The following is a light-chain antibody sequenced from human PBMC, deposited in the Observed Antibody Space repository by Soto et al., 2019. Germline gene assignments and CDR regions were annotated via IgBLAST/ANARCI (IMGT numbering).Light chain of an antibody. Sequence: NFMLTQPHSVSESPGKPVTISCTRSSGSLASNYVQWYQQRPGSAPTTVIYEDNQRPSGVPDRFSGSIDSSSNSASLTISGLKTEDEADYYCQSYDSSNHVVFGGGTKLTVL. CDR3: QSYDSSNHVV. CDR1: SGSLASNY. J-gene: IGLJ2*01. V-gene: IGLV6-57*04. CDR2: EDN.